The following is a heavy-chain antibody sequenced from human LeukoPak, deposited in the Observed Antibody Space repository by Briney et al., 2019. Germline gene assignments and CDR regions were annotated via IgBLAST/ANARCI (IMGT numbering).Heavy chain of an antibody. Sequence: SETLSLTCTVSGGSISGYYWSWIRQPAGKALEWIGRIYSTGSTHYNPSLKSRVTMSVDTSKNQFSLKLSSVTAADAAVYYCARVAFWSGYYTHFDYWGQGTLVTVSS. D-gene: IGHD3-3*01. CDR3: ARVAFWSGYYTHFDY. CDR2: IYSTGST. CDR1: GGSISGYY. J-gene: IGHJ4*02. V-gene: IGHV4-4*07.